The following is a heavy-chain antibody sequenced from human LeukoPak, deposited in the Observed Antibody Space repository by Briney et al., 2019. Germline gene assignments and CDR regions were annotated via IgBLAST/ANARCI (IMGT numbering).Heavy chain of an antibody. J-gene: IGHJ4*02. CDR2: IYHSGSA. CDR3: ARHHDYYDSSGYPTHFDY. Sequence: SETLSLTCTVSGYSVSSTYYWGWIRQPPGKGLEWIGSIYHSGSAYYSPSLKSRVTISTDTSKNHFSLKLSSVTAADTAVYYCARHHDYYDSSGYPTHFDYWGQGTLVTVSS. CDR1: GYSVSSTYY. V-gene: IGHV4-38-2*02. D-gene: IGHD3-22*01.